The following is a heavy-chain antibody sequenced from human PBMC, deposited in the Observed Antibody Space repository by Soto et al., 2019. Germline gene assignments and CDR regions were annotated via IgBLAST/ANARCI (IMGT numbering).Heavy chain of an antibody. CDR1: GFTFSSYA. CDR3: ARVHRMYYYYGMDV. V-gene: IGHV3-30-3*01. CDR2: ISYDGSNK. Sequence: QVQLVESGGGVVQPGRSLRLSCAASGFTFSSYAMHWVRQAPGKGLEWVAVISYDGSNKYYADYVNGRFTISRDNSKNTLYLQMNSLRAEDTAVYYCARVHRMYYYYGMDVWGQGTTVTVSS. D-gene: IGHD2-8*01. J-gene: IGHJ6*02.